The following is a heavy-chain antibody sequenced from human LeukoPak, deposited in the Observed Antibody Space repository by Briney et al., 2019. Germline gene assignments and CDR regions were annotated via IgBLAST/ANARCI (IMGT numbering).Heavy chain of an antibody. Sequence: GGSLRLSCAASGFIFSDYGMSWVRQAPGKGLEWVSSISSSSSYIYYADSVKGRFTISRDNAKNSLYLQMNSLRAEDTAVYYCARDQDYPGWSTARSSTIADYWGQGTLVTVSS. CDR2: ISSSSSYI. CDR3: ARDQDYPGWSTARSSTIADY. D-gene: IGHD6-13*01. J-gene: IGHJ4*02. CDR1: GFIFSDYG. V-gene: IGHV3-21*01.